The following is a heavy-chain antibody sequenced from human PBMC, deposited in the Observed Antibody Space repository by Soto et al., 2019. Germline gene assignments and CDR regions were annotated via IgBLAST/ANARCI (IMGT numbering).Heavy chain of an antibody. CDR2: IYYSGTT. CDR3: ARGEGYGDYGY. Sequence: QVQLQESGPGLVKPSQTLSLTCTVSGGSISSGGYYWSWIRQHPGKGLEWIGYIYYSGTTYYSPCLKSRVTISVDTCKNQFSLKLFSVTAADTAVYYCARGEGYGDYGYWGQGTLVTVSS. V-gene: IGHV4-31*03. CDR1: GGSISSGGYY. J-gene: IGHJ4*02. D-gene: IGHD4-17*01.